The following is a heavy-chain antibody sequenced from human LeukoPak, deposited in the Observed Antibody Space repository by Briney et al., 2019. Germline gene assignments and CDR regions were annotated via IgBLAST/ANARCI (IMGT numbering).Heavy chain of an antibody. CDR2: IYYSGST. J-gene: IGHJ4*02. Sequence: SETLSPTCTVSGGSISSSSYYWGWIRQPPGKGLEWIGSIYYSGSTYYNPSLKSRVTISVDTSKNQFSLKLSSVTAADTAVYYCARLNLWAIDYWGQGTLVTVSS. CDR1: GGSISSSSYY. CDR3: ARLNLWAIDY. D-gene: IGHD2/OR15-2a*01. V-gene: IGHV4-39*01.